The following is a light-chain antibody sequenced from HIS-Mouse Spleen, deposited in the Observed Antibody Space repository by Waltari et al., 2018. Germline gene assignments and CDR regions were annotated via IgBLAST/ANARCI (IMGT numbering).Light chain of an antibody. V-gene: IGLV2-23*01. J-gene: IGLJ2*01. CDR3: CSYAGSSTHVV. CDR1: SSDVGRYNL. Sequence: QSALTQPASVSGSPGQSITISCTGTSSDVGRYNLVSWYQQHPGKAPKLRIYEGSKRPSGVSNRFAGSKSGNTASLTISGLQAEDEADYYCCSYAGSSTHVVFGGGTKLTVL. CDR2: EGS.